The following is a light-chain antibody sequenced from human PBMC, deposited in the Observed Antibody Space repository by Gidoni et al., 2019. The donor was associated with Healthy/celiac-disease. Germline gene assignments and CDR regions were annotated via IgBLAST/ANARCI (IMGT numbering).Light chain of an antibody. Sequence: SSELTQPPSVSVSPVQTASITCSGDKLGDKYACWYQQKPGQSPVLVIYQDSKRHSGIPERFSGSNSGNTATLTISGTQAMDEADYYCQAWDSSTDYVFGTGTKVTVL. J-gene: IGLJ1*01. CDR2: QDS. CDR3: QAWDSSTDYV. V-gene: IGLV3-1*01. CDR1: KLGDKY.